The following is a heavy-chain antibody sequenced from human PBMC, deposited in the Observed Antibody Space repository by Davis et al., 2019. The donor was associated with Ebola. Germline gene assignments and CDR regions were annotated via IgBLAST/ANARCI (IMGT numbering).Heavy chain of an antibody. D-gene: IGHD1-1*01. J-gene: IGHJ5*02. CDR3: AGDPNWESGS. V-gene: IGHV3-23*01. CDR2: INGPGVKT. CDR1: GFSFSRTD. Sequence: PGGSLRLSCAASGFSFSRTDMNWFRQAPGRGPEWVSNINGPGVKTYYTDSVKGRFTISRDNFNNILYLQMDSLRIEDTAQYFCAGDPNWESGSWGQGTLVSVSS.